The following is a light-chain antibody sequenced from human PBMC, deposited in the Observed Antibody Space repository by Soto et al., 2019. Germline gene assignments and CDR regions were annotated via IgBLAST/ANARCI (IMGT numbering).Light chain of an antibody. CDR3: QQYGSSPT. V-gene: IGKV3-20*01. Sequence: EIVLTQSPGTLSLSPGERATLSCRASQSFSSSYLAWYQKKPGQAPRLLNYGASRRATGIPNRFSGSGSGTDFPLTISRLEPEDFAVYYCQQYGSSPTFGQGTKLEIK. CDR1: QSFSSSY. CDR2: GAS. J-gene: IGKJ2*01.